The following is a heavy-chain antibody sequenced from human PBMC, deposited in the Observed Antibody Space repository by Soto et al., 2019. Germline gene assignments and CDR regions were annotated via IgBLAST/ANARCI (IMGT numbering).Heavy chain of an antibody. Sequence: QVQLVQSGAEVKKPGSSVKVSCKASGGTFSSYAISWVRQAPGQGLEWMGGIIPIFGTANYAQKFQGRVTITAXXAXSXXYMELSSLRSEDTAVYYCARDMAAAGLYYYYGMDVWGQGTTVTVSS. J-gene: IGHJ6*02. V-gene: IGHV1-69*12. CDR1: GGTFSSYA. CDR2: IIPIFGTA. CDR3: ARDMAAAGLYYYYGMDV. D-gene: IGHD6-13*01.